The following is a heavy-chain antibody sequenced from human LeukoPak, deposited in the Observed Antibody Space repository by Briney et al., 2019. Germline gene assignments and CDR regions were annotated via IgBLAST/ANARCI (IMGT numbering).Heavy chain of an antibody. CDR2: IYYTGTT. CDR1: GGSISSGGDY. D-gene: IGHD4/OR15-4a*01. Sequence: PSETLSVTCTVSGGSISSGGDYWSLIRQHPGKGLEWIGYIYYTGTTYYNPSLKSRLTISVDTSKNQFSLNLSSMTAADTAVYYCARAAWRGSNSRDAFDIWGQRTVVTVSS. V-gene: IGHV4-31*03. J-gene: IGHJ3*02. CDR3: ARAAWRGSNSRDAFDI.